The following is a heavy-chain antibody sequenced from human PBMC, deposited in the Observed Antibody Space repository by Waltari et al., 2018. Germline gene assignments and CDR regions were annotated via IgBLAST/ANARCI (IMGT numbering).Heavy chain of an antibody. V-gene: IGHV4-39*01. Sequence: QLQLQASGPGLVKPSETLSLTCQVSGASLPSRPSPGGWVRQAPGKGLEWIGSIYYDGDNYYNPSLKSRVSISVDTSKNQFSLRLTSVTAADTGVFYCAGFYDRGGYYALYYDSWGQGTLVTVSS. J-gene: IGHJ4*02. D-gene: IGHD3-22*01. CDR1: GASLPSRPSP. CDR3: AGFYDRGGYYALYYDS. CDR2: IYYDGDN.